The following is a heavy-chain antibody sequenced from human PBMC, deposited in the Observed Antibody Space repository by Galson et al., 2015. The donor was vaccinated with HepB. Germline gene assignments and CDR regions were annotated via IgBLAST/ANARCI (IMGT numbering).Heavy chain of an antibody. D-gene: IGHD2-15*01. J-gene: IGHJ6*04. V-gene: IGHV3-74*01. CDR2: INSDGSRT. Sequence: SLRLSCAASGFTFSKYWMYWVRQAPGQGLVWVSRINSDGSRTTYADSVKGRFTVSRANAKNTLYLQMNSLRVEDTAVYYCASLVAYYYFGMDVWGEGTTVTVSS. CDR1: GFTFSKYW. CDR3: ASLVAYYYFGMDV.